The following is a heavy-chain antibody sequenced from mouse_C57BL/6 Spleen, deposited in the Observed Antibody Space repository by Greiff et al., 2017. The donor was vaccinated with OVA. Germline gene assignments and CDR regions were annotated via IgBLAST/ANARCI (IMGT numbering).Heavy chain of an antibody. CDR3: ARVNDGDFAWFAY. Sequence: QVQLQQPGAELVKPGASVKMSCKASGYTFTSYWITWVKQRPGQGLEWIGDIYPGSGSTNYNEKFKGKATLTVDKSSSTAYMQLSSLTSEDSAVSYCARVNDGDFAWFAYWGQGTLVTVSA. V-gene: IGHV1-55*01. D-gene: IGHD2-3*01. J-gene: IGHJ3*01. CDR1: GYTFTSYW. CDR2: IYPGSGST.